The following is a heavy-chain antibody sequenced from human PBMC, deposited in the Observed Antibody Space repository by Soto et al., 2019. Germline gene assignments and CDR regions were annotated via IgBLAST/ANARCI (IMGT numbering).Heavy chain of an antibody. V-gene: IGHV1-69*06. CDR2: IIPIFGTA. D-gene: IGHD3-10*01. CDR1: GVTFSSYA. CDR3: ARSKVRGVILDY. J-gene: IGHJ4*02. Sequence: GASVKVSCKASGVTFSSYAISWVRQAPGQGLEWMGGIIPIFGTANYAQKSQGRVTITADKSTSTAYMELSSLRSEDTAVYYCARSKVRGVILDYWGQGTLVTVSS.